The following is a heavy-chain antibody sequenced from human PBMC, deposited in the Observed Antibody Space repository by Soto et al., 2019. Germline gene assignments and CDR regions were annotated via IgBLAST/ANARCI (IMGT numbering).Heavy chain of an antibody. CDR3: ARVGYSYGYQNNWFDP. J-gene: IGHJ5*02. D-gene: IGHD5-18*01. Sequence: SETLSLTCAVYGGSFSGYYWSWIRQPPGKGLEWIGEINHSGSTNYNPSLKSRVTISVDTSKDQFSLKLSSVTAADTAVYYCARVGYSYGYQNNWFDPWGQGTLVTVSA. CDR2: INHSGST. CDR1: GGSFSGYY. V-gene: IGHV4-34*01.